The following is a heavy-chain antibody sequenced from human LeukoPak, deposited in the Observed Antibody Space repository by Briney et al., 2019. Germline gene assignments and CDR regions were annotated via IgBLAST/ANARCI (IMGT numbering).Heavy chain of an antibody. J-gene: IGHJ4*02. D-gene: IGHD3-22*01. Sequence: SETLSLTCTVSGYSISSGYYWGWIRQPPGKGLGWSGSIYHSGSTYYNPSLKSRVTISVDTSKNQFSLKLSSVTAADTAVYYCARAYYYDSSGYWAWGQGTLVTVSS. CDR3: ARAYYYDSSGYWA. V-gene: IGHV4-38-2*02. CDR2: IYHSGST. CDR1: GYSISSGYY.